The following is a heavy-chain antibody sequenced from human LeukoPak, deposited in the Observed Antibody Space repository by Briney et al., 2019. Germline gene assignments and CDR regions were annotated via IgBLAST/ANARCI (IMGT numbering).Heavy chain of an antibody. CDR3: VRTEVSSGSEDY. J-gene: IGHJ4*02. Sequence: SQTLSPTCTVSGASISTSAYYWGCIRQPRGKGLERFGYIYYSGSTYHNPSLKIRVTISLDTSQTQLSLKLSSVTAADTAVYYCVRTEVSSGSEDYWGRGTLVTVSS. CDR1: GASISTSAYY. CDR2: IYYSGST. D-gene: IGHD6-19*01. V-gene: IGHV4-30-4*08.